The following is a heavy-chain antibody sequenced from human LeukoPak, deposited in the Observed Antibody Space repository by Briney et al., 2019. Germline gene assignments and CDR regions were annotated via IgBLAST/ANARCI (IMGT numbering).Heavy chain of an antibody. CDR2: INHSGST. Sequence: SETLSLTCTVSGGSISSYHWSWIRQPPGKGLEWIGEINHSGSTNYNPSLMSRVTMSVDTSKNQFSLKVSSVTAADTAVYYCARGGGQYYMDVWDKGTTVTVSS. CDR3: ARGGGQYYMDV. CDR1: GGSISSYH. J-gene: IGHJ6*03. V-gene: IGHV4-34*01.